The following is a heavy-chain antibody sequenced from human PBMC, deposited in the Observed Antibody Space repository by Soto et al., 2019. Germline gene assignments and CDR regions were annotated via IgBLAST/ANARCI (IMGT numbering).Heavy chain of an antibody. CDR3: ARDPPITSDYAMDV. CDR2: TYTGGST. J-gene: IGHJ6*02. D-gene: IGHD1-20*01. CDR1: GFAVSSSY. Sequence: EVQLVETGGDLIQSGGSLRLSCAASGFAVSSSYMMWVRQAPGQGLECVSITYTGGSTHYADSVKGRLTVSRDDSRNTLYLQMNSLRAEDTAVYYCARDPPITSDYAMDVWGQGTTVIVSS. V-gene: IGHV3-53*02.